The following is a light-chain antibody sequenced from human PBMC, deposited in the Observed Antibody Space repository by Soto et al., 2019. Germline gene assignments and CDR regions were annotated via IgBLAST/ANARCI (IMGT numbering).Light chain of an antibody. Sequence: QCVLTQPPSVSGAPGQRVTISCTGSSSNIGAGYDVHWYQQLPGTAPKLLIYGNSNRPSGVPDRFSGSKSGTSASLAITGLQAEDEADYYCQSYDSSLSGRVVFGGGTQLTVL. V-gene: IGLV1-40*01. CDR2: GNS. J-gene: IGLJ2*01. CDR1: SSNIGAGYD. CDR3: QSYDSSLSGRVV.